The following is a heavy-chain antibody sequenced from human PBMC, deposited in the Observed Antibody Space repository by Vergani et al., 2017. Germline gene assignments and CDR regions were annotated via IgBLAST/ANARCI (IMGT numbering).Heavy chain of an antibody. Sequence: EVQLVESGGGLVKPGGSLRLSCAASGFTFSDYYMSWIRQAPGKGLEWVSGINWNGGSTGYADSVKGRFTISRDNAKNSLYLQMNSLRAEDTAVYYCAKDDYYDSSVMDAFDIWGQGTMVTVSS. CDR1: GFTFSDYY. J-gene: IGHJ3*02. CDR3: AKDDYYDSSVMDAFDI. CDR2: INWNGGST. D-gene: IGHD3-22*01. V-gene: IGHV3-20*04.